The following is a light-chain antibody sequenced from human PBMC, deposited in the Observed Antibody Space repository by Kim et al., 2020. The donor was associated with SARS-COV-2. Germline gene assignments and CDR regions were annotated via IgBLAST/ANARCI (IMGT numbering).Light chain of an antibody. Sequence: ESVGDRVTITCRARQDISNYLAWFQLKPGKAPKLLIYAASALQPGVPSRFSGSGSGTDFTLTVTSLQPEDVATYYCQKCDSAPWTFGQGTKVEIK. V-gene: IGKV1-27*01. J-gene: IGKJ1*01. CDR1: QDISNY. CDR2: AAS. CDR3: QKCDSAPWT.